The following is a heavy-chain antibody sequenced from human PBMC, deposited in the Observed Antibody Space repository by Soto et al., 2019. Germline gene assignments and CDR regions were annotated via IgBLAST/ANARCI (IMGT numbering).Heavy chain of an antibody. CDR3: ARDVVGATYDAFDI. CDR1: GGTFSSYA. D-gene: IGHD1-26*01. J-gene: IGHJ3*02. V-gene: IGHV1-69*06. CDR2: IIPIFGTA. Sequence: QVQLVQSGAEVKKPGSSVKVSCKASGGTFSSYAISWVRQAPGQGLEWMGGIIPIFGTANYAQKFQGRVTITADKSTRTAYMELSSLRSEDTAVYYCARDVVGATYDAFDIWGQGTMVTVSS.